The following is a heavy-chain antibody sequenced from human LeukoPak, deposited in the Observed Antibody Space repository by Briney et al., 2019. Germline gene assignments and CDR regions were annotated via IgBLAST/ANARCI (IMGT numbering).Heavy chain of an antibody. CDR3: ARAGGGLHDAFDI. Sequence: ASVKVSCKASGYTFTSYYMHWVRQAPGQGLEWMGIINPSGGSTSYAQKFQGKVTMTRDMSTSTVYMELSSLRSEDTAVYYCARAGGGLHDAFDIWGQGTMVTVSS. D-gene: IGHD1-26*01. V-gene: IGHV1-46*01. CDR1: GYTFTSYY. CDR2: INPSGGST. J-gene: IGHJ3*02.